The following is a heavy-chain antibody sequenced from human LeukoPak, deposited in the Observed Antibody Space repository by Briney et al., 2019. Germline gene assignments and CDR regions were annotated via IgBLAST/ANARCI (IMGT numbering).Heavy chain of an antibody. CDR1: GGSISSSSYY. CDR3: ARAVPAASMPDYYYMDV. CDR2: IYYSGST. Sequence: DPSETLSLTCTVSGGSISSSSYYWGWIRQPPGKGLEWIGSIYYSGSTYYNPSLKSRVTISVDTSKNQFSLKLSSVTAADTAVYYCARAVPAASMPDYYYMDVWGKGTTVTVSS. D-gene: IGHD2-2*01. J-gene: IGHJ6*03. V-gene: IGHV4-39*01.